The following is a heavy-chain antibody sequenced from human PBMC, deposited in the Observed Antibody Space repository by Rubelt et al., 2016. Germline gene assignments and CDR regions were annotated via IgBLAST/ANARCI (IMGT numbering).Heavy chain of an antibody. J-gene: IGHJ4*02. D-gene: IGHD6-13*01. Sequence: KGLEWIGEINHSGSTNYNPSLKSRVTISVDTSKNQFSLKLSSVTAADTAVYYCARSRRPEQYSSSWYTAYDYWGQGTLVTVSS. CDR2: INHSGST. V-gene: IGHV4-34*01. CDR3: ARSRRPEQYSSSWYTAYDY.